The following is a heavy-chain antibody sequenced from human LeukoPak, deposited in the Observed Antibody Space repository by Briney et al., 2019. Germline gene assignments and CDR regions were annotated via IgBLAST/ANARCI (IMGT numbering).Heavy chain of an antibody. CDR2: IYYSGST. V-gene: IGHV4-59*08. J-gene: IGHJ3*02. CDR1: GGSISSYY. D-gene: IGHD2-2*01. CDR3: ARQVYCSSTSCNVRAFDI. Sequence: SETLSLTCTVSGGSISSYYWSWIRQPPGKGLEWIGYIYYSGSTNYNPSLKSRVTISVDTSKNQFSLKLSSVTAADTAVYYCARQVYCSSTSCNVRAFDIWGQGTMVTVSS.